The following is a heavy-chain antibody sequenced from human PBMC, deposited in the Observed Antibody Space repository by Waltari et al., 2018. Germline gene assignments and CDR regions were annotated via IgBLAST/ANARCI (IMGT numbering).Heavy chain of an antibody. J-gene: IGHJ3*01. CDR2: IGFDGNKI. Sequence: VQLLESGGGVVQPGGSLRLSCAASGLIFSSHGMHWVRQIPGKGLEGGAFIGFDGNKIFDADSVRGRFTISRDNSNNIVFLQMNSLRPEDSGVYYCAKDGDYSLTEYDAFDVWGQGTVVTVSP. V-gene: IGHV3-30*02. CDR3: AKDGDYSLTEYDAFDV. CDR1: GLIFSSHG. D-gene: IGHD4-17*01.